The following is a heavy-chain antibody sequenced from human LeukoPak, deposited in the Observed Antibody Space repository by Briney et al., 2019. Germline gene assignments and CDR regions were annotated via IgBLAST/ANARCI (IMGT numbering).Heavy chain of an antibody. CDR2: ISYDGSNK. CDR3: AKDMAGSGPPFDY. J-gene: IGHJ4*02. V-gene: IGHV3-30*18. D-gene: IGHD3-10*01. CDR1: GFTFSSYG. Sequence: GGSLRLSCAASGFTFSSYGMHWVRQAPGKGLEWVAVISYDGSNKYYADSVKGRFAISRDNSKNTLYLQMNSLRAEDTAVYYCAKDMAGSGPPFDYWGQGTLVTVSS.